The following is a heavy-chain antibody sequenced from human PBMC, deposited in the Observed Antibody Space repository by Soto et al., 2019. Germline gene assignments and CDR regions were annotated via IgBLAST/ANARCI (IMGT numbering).Heavy chain of an antibody. J-gene: IGHJ4*02. Sequence: PXATLSLTFTVSGGSVSSSRYYWGWIRQPPGKGLEWIGSIYYSGSTYYNPSLKSRVTISVDTSKNQFSLKLSSVTAADTAVYYCARGQRPSPFDYWGQGTLVTVSS. CDR2: IYYSGST. V-gene: IGHV4-39*01. CDR3: ARGQRPSPFDY. CDR1: GGSVSSSRYY.